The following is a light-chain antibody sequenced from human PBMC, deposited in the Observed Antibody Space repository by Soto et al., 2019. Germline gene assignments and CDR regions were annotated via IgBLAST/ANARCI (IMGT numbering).Light chain of an antibody. V-gene: IGKV1-39*01. Sequence: EIPRTQSPSSLAASVGDRLTMTCRASRNVRIYLNWYQHKPGKGPTLLIHATSNLQIGVPSRFSGSGSGTEFTLTISSLEPEDFGTYYCQQSYKMPSFGQGTRLEIK. CDR1: RNVRIY. CDR2: ATS. J-gene: IGKJ5*01. CDR3: QQSYKMPS.